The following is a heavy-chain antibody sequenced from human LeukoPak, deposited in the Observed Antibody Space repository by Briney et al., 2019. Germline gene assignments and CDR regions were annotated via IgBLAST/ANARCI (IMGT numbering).Heavy chain of an antibody. J-gene: IGHJ4*02. CDR3: AKEVAPGALLYGPFDY. CDR2: ISASGGGT. Sequence: GGSLRPSCAASEFIFSSYGMSWVRQAPGKGLEWVSAISASGGGTYYADSVKGRFTIFRDNSRNTLYLEMNSLRGEDTAIYYCAKEVAPGALLYGPFDYWGQGTLVTVSS. D-gene: IGHD2/OR15-2a*01. CDR1: EFIFSSYG. V-gene: IGHV3-23*01.